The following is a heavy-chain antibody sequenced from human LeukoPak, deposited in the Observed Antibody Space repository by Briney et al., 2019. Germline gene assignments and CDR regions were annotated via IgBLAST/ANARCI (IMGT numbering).Heavy chain of an antibody. V-gene: IGHV1-18*01. J-gene: IGHJ6*02. D-gene: IGHD6-6*01. Sequence: GASVKVSCKASGYTFTSYGISWVRQAPGQGLEWMGWISAYNGNTNYAQKLQGRVTMTTDTSTSTAYMELRSLRSDDTAVYYCARVYSSSYYYYYYGMDVWGQGTTVTVSS. CDR1: GYTFTSYG. CDR3: ARVYSSSYYYYYYGMDV. CDR2: ISAYNGNT.